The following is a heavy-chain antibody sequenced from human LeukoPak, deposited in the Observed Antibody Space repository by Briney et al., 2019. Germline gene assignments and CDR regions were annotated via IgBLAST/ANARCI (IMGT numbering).Heavy chain of an antibody. V-gene: IGHV3-23*01. CDR3: AREREDCSSTSCSLLIDY. CDR2: VSNGAGST. D-gene: IGHD2-2*01. CDR1: GFTFSSYA. J-gene: IGHJ4*02. Sequence: HTGGSLRLSCAASGFTFSSYAMSWVRQAPGKGLEWVSVVSNGAGSTYYADSVKGRFTISRDNSKNTLYLQMNSLRAEDTAVYYCAREREDCSSTSCSLLIDYWGQGTLVTVSS.